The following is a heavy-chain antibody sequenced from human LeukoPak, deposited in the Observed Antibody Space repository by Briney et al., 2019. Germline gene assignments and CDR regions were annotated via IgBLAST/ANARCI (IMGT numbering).Heavy chain of an antibody. CDR2: ITGSGGST. Sequence: PGGSLRLSCAASGFTFSNYAMSWVRQAPGKGLEWVSAITGSGGSTYYANFVKGRFTISRDNSKNTLYLQMNSLRAEDTAIYPCAKWGDYDVFTGYYDADYWGQGTLVTVSS. V-gene: IGHV3-23*01. CDR3: AKWGDYDVFTGYYDADY. CDR1: GFTFSNYA. D-gene: IGHD3-9*01. J-gene: IGHJ4*02.